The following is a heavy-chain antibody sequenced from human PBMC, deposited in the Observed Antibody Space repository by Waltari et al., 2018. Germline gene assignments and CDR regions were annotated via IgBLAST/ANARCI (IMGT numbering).Heavy chain of an antibody. V-gene: IGHV4-34*01. J-gene: IGHJ3*02. CDR1: GGSFRGYY. D-gene: IGHD6-13*01. CDR3: ARVLLAAAGTTRGAFDI. CDR2: IKHSGST. Sequence: QVPLQQWGAGLLKPSETLSLTCAVYGGSFRGYYWSWLRQPPGKGLEWAGEIKHSGSTNYNPSLTSRVTISVDTSKNQFSLKLSSVTAADTAVYYCARVLLAAAGTTRGAFDIWGQGTMVTVSS.